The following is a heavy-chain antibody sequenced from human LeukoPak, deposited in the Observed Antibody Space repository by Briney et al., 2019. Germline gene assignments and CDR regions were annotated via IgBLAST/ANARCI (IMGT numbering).Heavy chain of an antibody. CDR1: GGTFSTYA. CDR3: ARVPQGSSWPYYFDY. D-gene: IGHD6-13*01. V-gene: IGHV1-69*04. CDR2: IVPILGTA. Sequence: ASVKVSCKASGGTFSTYAISWVRQAPGQGLEWGGRIVPILGTANYAQNFQGRVTITADRSTTTAYMELSSLRSEDTAVYYCARVPQGSSWPYYFDYWGQGTLVTVSS. J-gene: IGHJ4*02.